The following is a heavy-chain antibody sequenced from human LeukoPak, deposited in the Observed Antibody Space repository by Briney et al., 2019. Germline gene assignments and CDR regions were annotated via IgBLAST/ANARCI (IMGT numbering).Heavy chain of an antibody. V-gene: IGHV4-34*01. CDR3: ARLGYDILTGYFSFDY. J-gene: IGHJ4*02. CDR1: GGSFSGYY. Sequence: SETLSLTCAVYGGSFSGYYWSWIRQPPGKGLEWIGEINHSGSTNYNPSLKGRVTISVDTSKNQFSLKLSSVTAADTAVYYCARLGYDILTGYFSFDYWGQGTLVTVSS. D-gene: IGHD3-9*01. CDR2: INHSGST.